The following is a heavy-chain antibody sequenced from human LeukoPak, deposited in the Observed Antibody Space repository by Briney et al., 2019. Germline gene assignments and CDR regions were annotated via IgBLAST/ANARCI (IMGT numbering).Heavy chain of an antibody. CDR3: ARGRYYYDSSGYTGVRGYFDY. V-gene: IGHV3-7*01. J-gene: IGHJ4*02. D-gene: IGHD3-22*01. CDR1: GFTFSSYW. CDR2: IKQDGSEK. Sequence: GGSLKLSCAASGFTFSSYWMSWVRQAPGKGLEWVANIKQDGSEKYYVDSVKGRFTISRDNAKNSLYLQMNSLRAEDTAVYYCARGRYYYDSSGYTGVRGYFDYWGQGTLVTVSS.